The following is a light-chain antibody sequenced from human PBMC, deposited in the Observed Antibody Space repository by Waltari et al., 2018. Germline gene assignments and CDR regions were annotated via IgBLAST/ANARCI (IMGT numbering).Light chain of an antibody. Sequence: DIQMTQSPSSLSASVWDRVIITCRASQAISIYLNWYQQKPGKAPNLLIYAASTLQRGIPSRFSGSGSGTHFTPTISSLQPEDFATYYCQHSYTTPLTFGGGTKVEI. CDR3: QHSYTTPLT. CDR2: AAS. V-gene: IGKV1-39*01. CDR1: QAISIY. J-gene: IGKJ4*01.